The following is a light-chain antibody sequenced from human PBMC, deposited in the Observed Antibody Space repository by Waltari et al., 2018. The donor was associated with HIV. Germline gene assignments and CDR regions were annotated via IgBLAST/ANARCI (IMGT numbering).Light chain of an antibody. Sequence: EIVLTQSPDTLSVSPGQSATLSCRASQSISASQLAWYQQKPGQAPRLVIYGASTRATGIPDRFSGSGSGTDLALTISRLEPEDSAVFYCQQYGRSPITFGLGTRLEIK. V-gene: IGKV3-20*01. CDR3: QQYGRSPIT. CDR1: QSISASQ. J-gene: IGKJ5*01. CDR2: GAS.